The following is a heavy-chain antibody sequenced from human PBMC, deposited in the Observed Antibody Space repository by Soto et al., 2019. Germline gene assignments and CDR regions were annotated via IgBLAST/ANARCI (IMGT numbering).Heavy chain of an antibody. Sequence: HAGSLKLASAASGFTVSVDHMSWVRQAPGKGPEWVSVIYCGGTTYYADSVQGRFTISRDKSKNTLYLQMNDLRADDTAVYYCAREAAGFDIWGQGTMVTVSS. V-gene: IGHV3-53*01. CDR2: IYCGGTT. CDR3: AREAAGFDI. J-gene: IGHJ3*02. CDR1: GFTVSVDH.